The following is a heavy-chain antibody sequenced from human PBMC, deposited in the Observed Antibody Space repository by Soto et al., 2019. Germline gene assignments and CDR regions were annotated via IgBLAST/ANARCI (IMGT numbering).Heavy chain of an antibody. J-gene: IGHJ4*02. CDR1: VGSISSSSYY. CDR2: VYFSGTT. V-gene: IGHV4-39*01. Sequence: QLQLQESGPGLVKTSETLSLTCTVSVGSISSSSYYWGWIREPPGKGLEWIGSVYFSGTTNYNSALKSRVTISVDTSKNQFSLKLRSVTAADTAVYYCARVRRSGWYLDYWGQGTLVTVSS. D-gene: IGHD6-25*01. CDR3: ARVRRSGWYLDY.